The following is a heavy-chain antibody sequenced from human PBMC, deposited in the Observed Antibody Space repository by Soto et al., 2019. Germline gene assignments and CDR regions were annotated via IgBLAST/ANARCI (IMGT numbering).Heavy chain of an antibody. Sequence: QVQLVQSGAEVKKPGSSVKVSCKASGGTFSSYAISWVRQAPGQGLEWMGGIIPIFGTANYAQTLQGRVTITADESTITAYMELRSLRSEDTAVYYCARDLSEWELLGGLHYWGQGTLVTVSS. CDR3: ARDLSEWELLGGLHY. D-gene: IGHD1-26*01. CDR1: GGTFSSYA. J-gene: IGHJ4*02. CDR2: IIPIFGTA. V-gene: IGHV1-69*01.